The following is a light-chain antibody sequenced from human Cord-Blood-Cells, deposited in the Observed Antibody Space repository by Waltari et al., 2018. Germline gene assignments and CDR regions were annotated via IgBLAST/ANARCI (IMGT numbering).Light chain of an antibody. CDR3: SSYTSSSTWV. CDR2: DVS. J-gene: IGLJ3*02. CDR1: SSDVGVYNY. Sequence: QSALTQPASVSGSPGQSITISCTGTSSDVGVYNYVSWYQQHPGKAPKLMIYDVSKRPSGVSNRFSRSKSGNTASLTISGLQAEDEADYYCSSYTSSSTWVFGGGTKLTVL. V-gene: IGLV2-14*01.